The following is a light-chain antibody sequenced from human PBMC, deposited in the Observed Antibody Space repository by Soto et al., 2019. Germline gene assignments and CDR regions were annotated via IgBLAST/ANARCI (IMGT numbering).Light chain of an antibody. CDR2: VNSDGSH. Sequence: QAVVTQSPSASASLGASVKLTCTLSSGHNNNAIAWHQQQPEKGPRYLMIVNSDGSHTKGDGIPDRFSGSRSGADLYLTISSLQSEDEADYYCQTWGTGIVVFGGGTKVTVL. J-gene: IGLJ2*01. CDR3: QTWGTGIVV. V-gene: IGLV4-69*01. CDR1: SGHNNNA.